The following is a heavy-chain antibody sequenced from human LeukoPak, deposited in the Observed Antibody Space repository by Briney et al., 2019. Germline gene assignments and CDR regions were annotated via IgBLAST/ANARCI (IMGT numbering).Heavy chain of an antibody. V-gene: IGHV1-8*01. CDR1: GYTFTSYD. J-gene: IGHJ6*02. D-gene: IGHD3-3*01. CDR2: MNPNSGNT. CDR3: ARARILGVVIRYYYYYGMDV. Sequence: ASVKVSCKASGYTFTSYDINWVRQATGQGLEWMGWMNPNSGNTGYAQKFQGRVTMTRNTSISTAYMELSSLRSEDTAVYYCARARILGVVIRYYYYYGMDVWGQGTTVTVSS.